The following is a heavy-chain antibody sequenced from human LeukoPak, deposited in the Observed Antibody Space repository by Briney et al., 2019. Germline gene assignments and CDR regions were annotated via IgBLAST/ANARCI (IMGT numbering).Heavy chain of an antibody. CDR2: ISGSGGRT. Sequence: GGSLRLSCTASGFTFSSYAMSWVRQAPGKGLEWVSGISGSGGRTYYADSVKGRLTISRDNSKNTLSLQMNILRAEDTAVFYCAKSLWFGEMGFDCWGQGTLVTVSS. CDR1: GFTFSSYA. CDR3: AKSLWFGEMGFDC. D-gene: IGHD3-10*01. J-gene: IGHJ4*02. V-gene: IGHV3-23*01.